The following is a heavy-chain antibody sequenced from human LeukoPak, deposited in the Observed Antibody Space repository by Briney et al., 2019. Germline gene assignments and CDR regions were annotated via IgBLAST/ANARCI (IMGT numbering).Heavy chain of an antibody. D-gene: IGHD3-10*01. CDR2: IGTAGDT. V-gene: IGHV3-13*01. Sequence: GGSLRLSCAASGFTFSSYDMHWVRQATGKGLEWVSAIGTAGDTYYPGSVKGRFTISRENAKNSLYLRMNSLRAEDTAVYYCARGSYYGSGGGVDYWGQGTLVTVSS. J-gene: IGHJ4*02. CDR3: ARGSYYGSGGGVDY. CDR1: GFTFSSYD.